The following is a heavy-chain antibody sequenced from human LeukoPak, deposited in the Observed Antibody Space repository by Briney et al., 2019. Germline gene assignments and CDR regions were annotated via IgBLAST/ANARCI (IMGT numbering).Heavy chain of an antibody. Sequence: GASVKVSCKASGYTFTGHYMHWVRQAPGQGLEWMGRINPNSGGTNYAQKFQGRVTMTRDTSINTAYMELSRLRSDDTAVYYCARGTIGWLRVDYWGQGTLVTVSS. V-gene: IGHV1-2*06. CDR1: GYTFTGHY. CDR2: INPNSGGT. CDR3: ARGTIGWLRVDY. J-gene: IGHJ4*02. D-gene: IGHD5-12*01.